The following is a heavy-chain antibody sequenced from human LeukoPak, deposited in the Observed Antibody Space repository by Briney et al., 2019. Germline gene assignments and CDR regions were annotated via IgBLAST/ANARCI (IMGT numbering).Heavy chain of an antibody. D-gene: IGHD6-6*01. CDR2: INSSGSTI. V-gene: IGHV3-11*01. CDR1: GFAFSDYY. Sequence: PGGSLRLSCAASGFAFSDYYMSWIRQGPGKGLEWVSYINSSGSTIYYADSVKGRFTFSRDNAKTSLHLQMNSLRAEDTAVYYCAREGYSSSSPYYYYGMDVWGQGTTVTVSS. J-gene: IGHJ6*02. CDR3: AREGYSSSSPYYYYGMDV.